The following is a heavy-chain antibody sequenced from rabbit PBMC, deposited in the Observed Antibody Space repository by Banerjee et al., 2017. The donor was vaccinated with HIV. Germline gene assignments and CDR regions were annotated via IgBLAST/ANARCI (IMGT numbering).Heavy chain of an antibody. J-gene: IGHJ4*01. CDR2: IFAGSSSNT. D-gene: IGHD4-1*01. CDR1: GFSFSSSYH. V-gene: IGHV1S40*01. Sequence: QSLEESGGDLVKPGASLTLTCTASGFSFSSSYHMCWVRQAPGKGLEWIACIFAGSSSNTFYASWAKGRFTISKTSSTTVTLQMTSLTAADTATYFCARDLAGVIGWNFKLWGPGTLVTVS. CDR3: ARDLAGVIGWNFKL.